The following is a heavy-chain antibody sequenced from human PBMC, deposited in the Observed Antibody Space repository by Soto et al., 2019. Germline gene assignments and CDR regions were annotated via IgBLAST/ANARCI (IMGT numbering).Heavy chain of an antibody. J-gene: IGHJ3*02. CDR1: GGTFSSYA. CDR3: AREHSTALAFDI. V-gene: IGHV1-69*12. Sequence: QVQLVQSGAEVKKPGSSVKVSCKASGGTFSSYAISWVRQAPGQGLEWMGGIIPIFGTANYAQKFQGRITITADESTSPAYKVTGSVSYEDKAVYYGAREHSTALAFDIWGQGTMVTVSS. D-gene: IGHD4-4*01. CDR2: IIPIFGTA.